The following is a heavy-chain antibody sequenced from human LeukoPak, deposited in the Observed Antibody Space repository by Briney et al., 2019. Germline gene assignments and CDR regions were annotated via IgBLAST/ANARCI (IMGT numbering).Heavy chain of an antibody. Sequence: PSETLSLTCTVSGDSISGNYWNWLRQPAGKGLEWIGRIHSSGTTNYNPSLKSRITMSIEKSQNQFSLKLRSVTAADTAVYYCATDYTGYNWFDPWGQGNLVTVSS. V-gene: IGHV4-4*07. CDR2: IHSSGTT. J-gene: IGHJ5*02. CDR3: ATDYTGYNWFDP. D-gene: IGHD2-2*03. CDR1: GDSISGNY.